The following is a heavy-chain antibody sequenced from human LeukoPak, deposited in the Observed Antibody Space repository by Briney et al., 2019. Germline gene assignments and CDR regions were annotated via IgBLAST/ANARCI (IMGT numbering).Heavy chain of an antibody. V-gene: IGHV1-69*06. J-gene: IGHJ6*03. CDR1: GGTFSSYA. CDR3: AREVATGVYYYYYYMDV. D-gene: IGHD5-12*01. Sequence: VASVKVSCKASGGTFSSYAISWVRQAPGQGLEWMGGIIPIFGTANYAQKFQGRVTITADKSTSTAYMELSSLRSEDTAVYYCAREVATGVYYYYYYMDVWGKGTTVTVSS. CDR2: IIPIFGTA.